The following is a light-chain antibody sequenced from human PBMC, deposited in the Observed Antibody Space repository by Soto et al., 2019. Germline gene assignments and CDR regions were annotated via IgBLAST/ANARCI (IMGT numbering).Light chain of an antibody. J-gene: IGKJ1*01. CDR1: QHVYGW. CDR3: HHFNDYSWT. V-gene: IGKV1-5*03. Sequence: DIQMTQSPSTLSASVGDRVTITCRSRQHVYGWLAWYQQKSGKATNRLIYKVSILEIGVPSRFSGSGFGTDFTLTISSLQPDDFATYYCHHFNDYSWTFGQGTKVEFK. CDR2: KVS.